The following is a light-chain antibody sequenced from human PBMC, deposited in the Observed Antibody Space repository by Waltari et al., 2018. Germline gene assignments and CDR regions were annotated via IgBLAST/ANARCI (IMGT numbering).Light chain of an antibody. CDR3: CSYAGSTTSSVV. Sequence: QSALTQPASVSGSPGQSITNSCTGSSSDVGGYSLVSWYQHHPGKAPKLMIYAVTKRPSGVSHRFSGSKSGNTASLTISGLQTEDEADYYCCSYAGSTTSSVVFGTGTKVIVL. CDR2: AVT. V-gene: IGLV2-23*02. J-gene: IGLJ1*01. CDR1: SSDVGGYSL.